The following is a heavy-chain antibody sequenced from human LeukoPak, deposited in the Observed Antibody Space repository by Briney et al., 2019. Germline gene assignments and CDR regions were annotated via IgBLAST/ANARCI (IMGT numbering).Heavy chain of an antibody. CDR1: GYTLTELS. J-gene: IGHJ6*03. V-gene: IGHV1-24*01. CDR3: ARVSDYYSYMDV. Sequence: GASVRVSCKVSGYTLTELSMHWVRQAPGKGLEWMGGFDPEDGETIYAQKFQGRVTMTRDTSISTAYMELNRLRSDDTAVYYCARVSDYYSYMDVWGKGTTVTISS. CDR2: FDPEDGET.